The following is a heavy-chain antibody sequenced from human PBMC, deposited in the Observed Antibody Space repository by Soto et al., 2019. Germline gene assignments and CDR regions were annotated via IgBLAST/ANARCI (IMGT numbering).Heavy chain of an antibody. D-gene: IGHD3-9*01. V-gene: IGHV1-69*13. CDR2: IIPILGTA. Sequence: SVKVSCKASGGTFSSYAISWVRQAPGQGLEWMGGIIPILGTANYAQKFQGRVTITADESTSTAYMELSSLRSEDTAVYYCARDIHSSRFDWRLYGMDVWGQGNTVTVSS. CDR3: ARDIHSSRFDWRLYGMDV. J-gene: IGHJ6*02. CDR1: GGTFSSYA.